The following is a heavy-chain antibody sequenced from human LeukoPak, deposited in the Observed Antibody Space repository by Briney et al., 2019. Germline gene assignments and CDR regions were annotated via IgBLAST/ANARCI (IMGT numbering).Heavy chain of an antibody. CDR2: MNPSGGST. CDR3: ARDRDNYYDSSGFNYFDY. Sequence: GASVKVSCKASGYTFTSYYMHWVRQAPGQGLEWMGIMNPSGGSTSYAQKFQGRVTMTRDTSTSTVYMELSSLRSEDTAVYYCARDRDNYYDSSGFNYFDYWGQGTLVTVSS. D-gene: IGHD3-22*01. CDR1: GYTFTSYY. J-gene: IGHJ4*02. V-gene: IGHV1-46*01.